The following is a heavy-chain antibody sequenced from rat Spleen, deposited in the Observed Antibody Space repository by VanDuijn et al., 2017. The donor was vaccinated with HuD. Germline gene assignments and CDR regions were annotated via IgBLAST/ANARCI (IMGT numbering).Heavy chain of an antibody. J-gene: IGHJ2*01. CDR3: ARLSNSGYALFAN. D-gene: IGHD4-3*01. CDR1: GFIFSDYY. V-gene: IGHV5-22*01. CDR2: ISYEGTGT. Sequence: EVQLVESGGGLVQPGRSLKLSCAVSGFIFSDYYMVWVRQAPKKGLEWVASISYEGTGTYYGDSVKGRFTISRDNAKSTLHLQMNSLRSEDTATYYCARLSNSGYALFANWGQGVMVTVSS.